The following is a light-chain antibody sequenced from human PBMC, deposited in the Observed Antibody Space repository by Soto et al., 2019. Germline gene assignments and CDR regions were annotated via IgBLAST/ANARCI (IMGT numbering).Light chain of an antibody. V-gene: IGLV1-40*01. J-gene: IGLJ2*01. CDR1: SSNIGAGYD. CDR2: GNS. CDR3: KSYDSSLRGEVV. Sequence: QSVLTQPPSVSGAPGQRVTISCTGSSSNIGAGYDVHWYQQLPGTAPKLLIYGNSNRPSGVPDRFSGSKSGTSASLAITGLQAEDEAGYYTKSYDSSLRGEVVFGGGTNLPVL.